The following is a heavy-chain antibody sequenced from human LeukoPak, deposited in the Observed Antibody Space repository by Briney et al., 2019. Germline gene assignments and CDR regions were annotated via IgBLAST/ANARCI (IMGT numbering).Heavy chain of an antibody. CDR2: INHSGST. CDR3: ARRVAARRAGWFDP. CDR1: GGSSSGYY. D-gene: IGHD6-6*01. V-gene: IGHV4-34*01. J-gene: IGHJ5*02. Sequence: SETLSLTCAVYGGSSSGYYWSWIRQPPGKGLEWIGEINHSGSTNYNPSLKSRVTISVDTSKNQFSLKLSSVTAADTAVYYCARRVAARRAGWFDPWGQGTLVTVSS.